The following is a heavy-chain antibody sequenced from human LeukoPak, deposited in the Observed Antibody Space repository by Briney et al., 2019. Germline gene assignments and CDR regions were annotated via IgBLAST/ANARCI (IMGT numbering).Heavy chain of an antibody. CDR1: GFTFSSYG. CDR3: AIHTAMVSHFDY. Sequence: GGSPRLSCAASGFTFSSYGMHWVRQAPGKGLEWVAVIWYDGSNKYYADSVKGRFTISRDNSKNTLYLQMNSLRAEDTAVYYCAIHTAMVSHFDYWGQGTLVTVSS. V-gene: IGHV3-33*01. J-gene: IGHJ4*02. CDR2: IWYDGSNK. D-gene: IGHD5-18*01.